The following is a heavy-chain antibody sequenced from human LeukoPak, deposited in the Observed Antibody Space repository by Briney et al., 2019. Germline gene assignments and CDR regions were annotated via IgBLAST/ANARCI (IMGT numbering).Heavy chain of an antibody. CDR2: IYSGGYT. J-gene: IGHJ4*02. D-gene: IGHD1-1*01. Sequence: GGSLRLSCAASGFTFSTFAMIWVRQPPGKGLEWVSVIYSGGYTYYADSVKGRFTISRDNSKNTLYLQMNSLRAEDTAVYYCAKTGNPATGDYWGQGTLVTVSS. CDR1: GFTFSTFA. V-gene: IGHV3-23*03. CDR3: AKTGNPATGDY.